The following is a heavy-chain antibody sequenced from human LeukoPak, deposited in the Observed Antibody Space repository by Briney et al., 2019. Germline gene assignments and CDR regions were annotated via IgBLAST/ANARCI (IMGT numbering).Heavy chain of an antibody. Sequence: SETLSLTCAVYGGSFSGYYWSWIRQPPGKGLEWIGEINHSGSTNYNPSLKSRVTISVDTSKNQFSLKPSSVTAADTAVYYCARGREDYYDSTGYYRYYYYYYMDVWGKGTTVTVSS. CDR3: ARGREDYYDSTGYYRYYYYYYMDV. CDR1: GGSFSGYY. V-gene: IGHV4-34*01. J-gene: IGHJ6*03. CDR2: INHSGST. D-gene: IGHD3-22*01.